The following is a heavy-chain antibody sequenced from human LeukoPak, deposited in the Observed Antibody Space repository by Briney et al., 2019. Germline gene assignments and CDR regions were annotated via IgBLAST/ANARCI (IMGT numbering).Heavy chain of an antibody. J-gene: IGHJ2*01. V-gene: IGHV3-15*01. CDR1: GFTFSNAW. CDR3: TTDPSQPPSPYSGSHKPDKYWYFDL. Sequence: GGSLRLSCAASGFTFSNAWMSWVRQAPGKGLEWVGRIKSKTDGGTTDYAAPVKGRFTISRDDSKNTLYLQMNSLKTEDTAVYYCTTDPSQPPSPYSGSHKPDKYWYFDLWGRGTLVTVSS. D-gene: IGHD1-26*01. CDR2: IKSKTDGGTT.